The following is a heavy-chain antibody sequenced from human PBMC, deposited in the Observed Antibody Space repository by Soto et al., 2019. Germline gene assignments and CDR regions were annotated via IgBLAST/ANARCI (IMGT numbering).Heavy chain of an antibody. CDR2: INHSGST. Sequence: PSETLSLTCAVYGGSFSGYYWSWIRQPPGKGLEWIGEINHSGSTNYNPSLKSRVTISVDTSKNQFSLKLSSVTAADTAVYYCARGLPRYSYGQRSYFDYWGQGTLVTVSS. V-gene: IGHV4-34*01. D-gene: IGHD5-18*01. J-gene: IGHJ4*02. CDR1: GGSFSGYY. CDR3: ARGLPRYSYGQRSYFDY.